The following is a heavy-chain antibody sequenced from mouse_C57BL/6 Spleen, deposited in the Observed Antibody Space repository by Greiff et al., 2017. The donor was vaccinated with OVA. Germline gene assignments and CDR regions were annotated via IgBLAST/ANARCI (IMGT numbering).Heavy chain of an antibody. CDR1: GFTFSDYG. J-gene: IGHJ2*01. D-gene: IGHD1-1*01. Sequence: EVNVVESGGGLVKPGGSLKLSCAASGFTFSDYGMHWVRQAPEKGLEWVAYISSGSSTIYYADTVKGRFTISRDNAKNTLFLQMTSLRSEDTAMYYCERPLGGTHLFDYWGQGTTLTVSS. V-gene: IGHV5-17*01. CDR2: ISSGSSTI. CDR3: ERPLGGTHLFDY.